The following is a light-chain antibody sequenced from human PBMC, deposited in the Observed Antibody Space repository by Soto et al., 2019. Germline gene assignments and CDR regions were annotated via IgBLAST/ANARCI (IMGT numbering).Light chain of an antibody. J-gene: IGLJ1*01. V-gene: IGLV2-18*02. Sequence: QSVLTQPPSVSGSPGQSVAISCTGTSSDIGAYNRVSWYQQPPGTAPKLMIYDVNNRPSGVPDRFSGSKSGNTASLTISGLQADDEADYYCSSCTRSNTYVFGTGTKVTVL. CDR2: DVN. CDR1: SSDIGAYNR. CDR3: SSCTRSNTYV.